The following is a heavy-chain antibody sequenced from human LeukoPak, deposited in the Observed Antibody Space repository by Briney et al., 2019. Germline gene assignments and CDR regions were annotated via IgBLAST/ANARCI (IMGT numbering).Heavy chain of an antibody. CDR3: AKIRSGGGSFDV. V-gene: IGHV4-59*01. Sequence: PSETLSLTCSVSGVSISSYYWSWIRQPPGNGVEWIGDICHTGSTNYNPSLKSRVTMSVDTSKNQVSLRLSSVTAADTAVYYCAKIRSGGGSFDVWGQGAMVTVSS. CDR1: GVSISSYY. J-gene: IGHJ3*01. D-gene: IGHD4-23*01. CDR2: ICHTGST.